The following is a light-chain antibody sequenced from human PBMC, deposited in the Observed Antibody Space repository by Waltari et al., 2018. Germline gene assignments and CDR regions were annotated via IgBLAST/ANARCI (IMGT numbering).Light chain of an antibody. CDR3: QQYGDSPRT. CDR1: QSVPSNF. J-gene: IGKJ1*01. V-gene: IGKV3-20*01. Sequence: EIVLTQSPDNLSLSTGERATLSCRASQSVPSNFLAWYQHKPGQAPRLLIYDASSRATGIPDRFSGSGSGTDFTLTISRLEPEDFAVYYCQQYGDSPRTFGQGTKVEIK. CDR2: DAS.